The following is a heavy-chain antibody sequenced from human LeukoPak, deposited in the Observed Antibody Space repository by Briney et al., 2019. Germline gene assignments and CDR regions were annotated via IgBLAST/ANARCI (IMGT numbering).Heavy chain of an antibody. CDR3: ARERAAGNPSHFDY. Sequence: PSQTLSLTCTVSGGSISSASYYWSWIRQPAGKGLEWIGRIYTSGSTNYNPSLKSRVTISLDTSKNQFSLKMNSMTAADTAVYYCARERAAGNPSHFDYWGQGSLVTVSS. D-gene: IGHD6-13*01. CDR2: IYTSGST. V-gene: IGHV4-61*02. CDR1: GGSISSASYY. J-gene: IGHJ4*02.